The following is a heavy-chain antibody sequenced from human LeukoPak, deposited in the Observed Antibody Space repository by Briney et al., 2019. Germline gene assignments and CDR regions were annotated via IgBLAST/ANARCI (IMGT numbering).Heavy chain of an antibody. Sequence: ASVKVSFKASGYTFTNYYNHWVRQAPGQGLEWMGIINPNGGSTTYAQKFQGRVTMTRDTSTSTVYMELSSLRSEDTAVYSCAREGYTYGKYFDYWGQGTLVTVSS. V-gene: IGHV1-46*01. J-gene: IGHJ4*02. CDR3: AREGYTYGKYFDY. CDR2: INPNGGST. D-gene: IGHD5-18*01. CDR1: GYTFTNYY.